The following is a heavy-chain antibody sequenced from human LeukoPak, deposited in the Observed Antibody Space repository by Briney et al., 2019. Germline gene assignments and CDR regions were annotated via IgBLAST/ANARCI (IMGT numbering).Heavy chain of an antibody. V-gene: IGHV3-23*01. CDR3: AKVGHGYSSIPLLDY. Sequence: GGSLRLSCAASGFTFSSYAMSWVRQAPGKGLECVSAISGSCGSTYYADSVKGRFTISRDNSKNTLYLQMNSLRAEDTAVYYCAKVGHGYSSIPLLDYWGQGTLVTVSS. J-gene: IGHJ4*02. D-gene: IGHD6-13*01. CDR2: ISGSCGST. CDR1: GFTFSSYA.